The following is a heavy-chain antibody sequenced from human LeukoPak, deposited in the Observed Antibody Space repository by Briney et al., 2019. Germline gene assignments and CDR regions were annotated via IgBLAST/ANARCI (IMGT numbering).Heavy chain of an antibody. CDR2: ISAYNGNT. V-gene: IGHV1-18*01. CDR1: GYTFTSYG. CDR3: ARGNDSSGYYSVIDYYYYMDV. J-gene: IGHJ6*03. Sequence: ATSVKVSCKASGYTFTSYGISWVRQAPGQGLEWMGWISAYNGNTNYAQKLQGRVTMTTDTSTSTAYMELRSLRSDDTAVYYCARGNDSSGYYSVIDYYYYMDVWGKGTTVTVSS. D-gene: IGHD3-22*01.